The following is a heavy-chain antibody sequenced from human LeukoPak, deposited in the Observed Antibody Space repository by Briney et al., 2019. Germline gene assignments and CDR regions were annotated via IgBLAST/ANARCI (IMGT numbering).Heavy chain of an antibody. CDR3: ARVPHVAAALSGNYYYFDF. D-gene: IGHD1-26*01. J-gene: IGHJ4*02. CDR1: GFTFSNYS. V-gene: IGHV3-21*01. CDR2: ISTSGTYV. Sequence: PGGSLRLSCAASGFTFSNYSMNWVRQAPGKGLEWVSSISTSGTYVHCGDSVKGRFTISRDNAKKSVFLQMNRLGAEDTAVYFCARVPHVAAALSGNYYYFDFWGQGTLVTVSS.